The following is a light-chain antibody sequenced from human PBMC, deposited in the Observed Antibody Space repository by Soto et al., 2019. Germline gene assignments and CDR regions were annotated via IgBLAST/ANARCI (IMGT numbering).Light chain of an antibody. J-gene: IGLJ2*01. CDR3: GTWDNSLSAV. CDR1: SSNIGNNY. Sequence: QSVLTQPPSVSAAPGQKVTISCSGSSSNIGNNYVSWYQQLPGTAPKLLIYDNNVRPSGIPDRFSGSKSGTSGTLDITGLQTGDEADYYCGTWDNSLSAVFGGGTKLTVL. CDR2: DNN. V-gene: IGLV1-51*01.